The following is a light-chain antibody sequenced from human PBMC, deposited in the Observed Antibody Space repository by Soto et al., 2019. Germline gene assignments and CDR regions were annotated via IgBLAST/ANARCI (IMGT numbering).Light chain of an antibody. CDR2: AAS. J-gene: IGKJ5*01. CDR1: QGIRND. Sequence: AIQMTQSPSSLSASVGDRVTITCRASQGIRNDLGWYQQKPGKAPKLLIYAASSLQSGVPSRFSGSGSGTDFTLIISSLQSEDFAVYYCQQYNNWPITFGQGTRLEIK. V-gene: IGKV1-6*01. CDR3: QQYNNWPIT.